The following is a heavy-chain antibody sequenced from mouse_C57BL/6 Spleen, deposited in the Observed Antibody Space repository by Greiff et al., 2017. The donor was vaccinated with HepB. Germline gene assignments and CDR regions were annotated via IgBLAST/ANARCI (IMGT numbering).Heavy chain of an antibody. J-gene: IGHJ4*01. D-gene: IGHD2-12*01. CDR2: INPSTGGT. V-gene: IGHV1-43*01. CDR1: GYSFTGYY. CDR3: ARGGCYDSIYYAMDY. Sequence: EVKLQESGPELVKPGASVKISCKASGYSFTGYYMHWVKQSSEKSLEWIGDINPSTGGTSYNQKFKGKATLTVDKSSSTAYMQLKSLTSEDSAVYYCARGGCYDSIYYAMDYWGQGTSVTVSS.